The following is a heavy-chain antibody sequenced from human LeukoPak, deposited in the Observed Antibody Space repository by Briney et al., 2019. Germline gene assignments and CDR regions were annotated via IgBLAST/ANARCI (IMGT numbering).Heavy chain of an antibody. CDR2: MNPNSGNT. V-gene: IGHV1-8*03. CDR3: ARTRGEDYGDSIYFDY. CDR1: GYTFTSYD. D-gene: IGHD4-17*01. J-gene: IGHJ4*02. Sequence: ASVKVSCKASGYTFTSYDINWVRQATGQGLEWMGWMNPNSGNTGYAQKFQGRVTITRNTSISTAYMELSRLRSDDTAVYYCARTRGEDYGDSIYFDYWGQGTLVTVSS.